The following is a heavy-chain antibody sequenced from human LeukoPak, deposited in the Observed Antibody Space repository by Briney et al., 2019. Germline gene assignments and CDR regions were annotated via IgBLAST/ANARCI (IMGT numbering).Heavy chain of an antibody. D-gene: IGHD3-9*01. CDR3: AKGVKVPLLRYFSYYMDV. CDR2: MRYDGSNR. Sequence: GGSLRLSCAASGFTFSSYAMSWVRQAPGKGLEWVAFMRYDGSNRNYADPVKGRFTISRDNSKNTLYLQMNSLRAEDTAVYYCAKGVKVPLLRYFSYYMDVWGKGTTVTISS. CDR1: GFTFSSYA. J-gene: IGHJ6*03. V-gene: IGHV3-30*02.